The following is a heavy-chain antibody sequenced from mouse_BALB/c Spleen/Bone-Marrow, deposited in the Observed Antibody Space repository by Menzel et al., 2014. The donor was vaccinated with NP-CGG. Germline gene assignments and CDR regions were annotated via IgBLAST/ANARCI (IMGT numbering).Heavy chain of an antibody. V-gene: IGHV1S81*02. CDR1: GYTFTSYW. J-gene: IGHJ2*01. D-gene: IGHD1-1*01. CDR3: AREMVFDITTVVATGGYYFDY. CDR2: INPSNGRA. Sequence: VQLQQSGAELVKPGASLKLSCKASGYTFTSYWMHWVKQRPGQGLEWIGEINPSNGRANYNEKFKSKATLTVDKSPSTAYMQLSSLTSEDSAVYYCAREMVFDITTVVATGGYYFDYWGQGTTLTVSS.